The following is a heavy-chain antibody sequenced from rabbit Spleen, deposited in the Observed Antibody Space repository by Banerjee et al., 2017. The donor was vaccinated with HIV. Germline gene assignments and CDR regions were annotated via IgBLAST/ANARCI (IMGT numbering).Heavy chain of an antibody. CDR3: ARDGAGGSYFAL. CDR2: IDPVFGIT. CDR1: GFSFSSSYN. J-gene: IGHJ4*01. D-gene: IGHD8-1*01. Sequence: QQLEESGGDLVKPGASLTLTCTASGFSFSSSYNMCWVRQAPGKGLEWIGYIDPVFGITYYASWVNGRFSISRENAQNTVFLQMTSLTAADTATYFCARDGAGGSYFALWGPGTLVTVS. V-gene: IGHV1S40*01.